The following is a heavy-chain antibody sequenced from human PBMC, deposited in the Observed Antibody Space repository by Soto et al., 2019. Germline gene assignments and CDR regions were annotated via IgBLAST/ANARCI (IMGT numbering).Heavy chain of an antibody. CDR3: ARDGDVVVVAATRGYYYGMDV. J-gene: IGHJ6*02. Sequence: QVQLQESGPGLVKPSGTLSLTCAVSGGSISSSNWWSWVRQPPGKGLEWIWEIYHSGSTNYNPSLKSRVTISVDKSKNQFSLKLSSVTAADTAVYYCARDGDVVVVAATRGYYYGMDVWGQGTTVTVSS. V-gene: IGHV4-4*02. D-gene: IGHD2-15*01. CDR2: IYHSGST. CDR1: GGSISSSNW.